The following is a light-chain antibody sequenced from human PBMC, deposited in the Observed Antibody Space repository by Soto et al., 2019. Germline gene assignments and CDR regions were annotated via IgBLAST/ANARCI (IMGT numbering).Light chain of an antibody. CDR1: QSVSNNY. J-gene: IGKJ5*01. Sequence: ENVLTQSPGTLSLSPGERATLSCGASQSVSNNYLAWYQQKPGQSPRLLIYGASTRATGIPDRFSGSVSGTDFTLSINSLDPEDFAVYFCQQYGTSVTFGLGTRLEIK. CDR2: GAS. V-gene: IGKV3-20*01. CDR3: QQYGTSVT.